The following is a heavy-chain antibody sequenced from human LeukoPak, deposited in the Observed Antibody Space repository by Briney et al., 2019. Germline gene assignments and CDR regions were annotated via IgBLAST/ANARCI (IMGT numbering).Heavy chain of an antibody. CDR1: GGSISSYY. CDR2: IHTSGST. D-gene: IGHD6-19*01. CDR3: ARRDISSGWSFDY. Sequence: PSETLSLTCTVSGGSISSYYWSWIRQPAGKGLEWIGQIHTSGSTNYNPPLKSRVSMSIDTTEDQVSLTIRSVTAADTAFYYCARRDISSGWSFDYWGQGTLVTVSS. V-gene: IGHV4-4*07. J-gene: IGHJ4*02.